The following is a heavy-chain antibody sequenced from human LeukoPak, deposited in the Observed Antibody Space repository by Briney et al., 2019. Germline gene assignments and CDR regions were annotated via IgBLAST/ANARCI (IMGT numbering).Heavy chain of an antibody. CDR2: ISSSSSTI. Sequence: GGSLRLSCAASGFTFSSYSMNWVRQAPGKGLEWVSYISSSSSTIYYADSVKGRFTISRDNSENTVSLQMNSLRREVTAVYYCARDRDYHASTGALIDWWGQGTLAIVSS. CDR1: GFTFSSYS. V-gene: IGHV3-48*01. CDR3: ARDRDYHASTGALIDW. J-gene: IGHJ4*02. D-gene: IGHD2-8*02.